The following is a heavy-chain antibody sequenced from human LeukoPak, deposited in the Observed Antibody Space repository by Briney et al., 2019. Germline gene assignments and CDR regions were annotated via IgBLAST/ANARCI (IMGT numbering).Heavy chain of an antibody. V-gene: IGHV3-53*01. CDR2: IYSGGST. CDR1: GFTVRSNY. J-gene: IGHJ4*02. Sequence: PGGSLRLSCAASGFTVRSNYMSWVRQAPGKGLEWVSVIYSGGSTYYADSVKGRFTISRDNSKNTLYLQMNSLRAEDTAVYYCAREVVRGVVDYWGQGTLVTVSS. D-gene: IGHD3-10*01. CDR3: AREVVRGVVDY.